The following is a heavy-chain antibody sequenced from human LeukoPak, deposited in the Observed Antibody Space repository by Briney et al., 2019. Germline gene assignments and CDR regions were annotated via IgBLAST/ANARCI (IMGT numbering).Heavy chain of an antibody. CDR2: IKEDGSEK. CDR1: GFTFSWFW. D-gene: IGHD3-3*01. Sequence: GGSLRLSCAASGFTFSWFWMSWVRQAPGKGLEWVANIKEDGSEKYYVDSVKGRFTISRDNAKNSLYLQMNSLRVEDMAVYYCARLEAVWGKGTTVTVSS. CDR3: ARLEAV. V-gene: IGHV3-7*01. J-gene: IGHJ6*04.